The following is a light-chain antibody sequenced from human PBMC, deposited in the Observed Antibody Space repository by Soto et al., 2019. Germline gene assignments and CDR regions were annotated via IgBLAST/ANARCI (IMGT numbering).Light chain of an antibody. CDR3: PQYMNYAT. Sequence: DIQMTQSPSTLSASVGDRVTFTCRASQSISNWLAWYQQKPGKAPKLLIYDASSLQSDVPSRFSGSGSGTEFTLIISTLQPRDFATYYCPQYMNYATFGQGTKVEIK. CDR1: QSISNW. V-gene: IGKV1-5*01. J-gene: IGKJ1*01. CDR2: DAS.